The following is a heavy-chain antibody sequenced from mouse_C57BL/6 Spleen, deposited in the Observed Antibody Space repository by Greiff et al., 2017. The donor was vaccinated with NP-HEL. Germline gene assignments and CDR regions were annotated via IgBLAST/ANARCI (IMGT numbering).Heavy chain of an antibody. J-gene: IGHJ2*01. CDR2: IDPSDSYT. D-gene: IGHD2-4*01. CDR1: GCTFTSYW. Sequence: VQLQQPGAELVKPGASVKLSCKASGCTFTSYWMQWVKQRPGQGLEWIGEIDPSDSYTNYNQKFKGKATLTVDTSSSTAYMQLSSLTSEDSAVYYCARLRDYDVGYWGQGTTLTVSS. V-gene: IGHV1-50*01. CDR3: ARLRDYDVGY.